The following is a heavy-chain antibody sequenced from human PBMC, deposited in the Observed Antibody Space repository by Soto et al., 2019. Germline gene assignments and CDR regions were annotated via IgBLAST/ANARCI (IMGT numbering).Heavy chain of an antibody. CDR2: IYYSGST. CDR1: GGSISSGDYY. CDR3: ARGFIGYSYGYAVFDY. Sequence: PSETLSLTCTVSGGSISSGDYYWSWIRQPPGKGLEWIGYIYYSGSTYYNPSLKSRVTISVDTSKNQFSLKLSSVTAADTAVYYCARGFIGYSYGYAVFDYWGQGTLVTVSS. V-gene: IGHV4-30-4*01. D-gene: IGHD5-18*01. J-gene: IGHJ4*02.